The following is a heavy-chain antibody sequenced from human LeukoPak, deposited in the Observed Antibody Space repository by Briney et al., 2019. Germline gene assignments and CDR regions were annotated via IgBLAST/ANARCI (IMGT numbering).Heavy chain of an antibody. Sequence: TGGSLRLSCAASGFTFTSYGMHWVRQAPGKGLEWMALITYDGYYKYYSDSVKGRFTISSDTSKNTLYLQMNSLRAEDTAVYYCARDLSPVVRASPMGYWGQGTLVTVSS. V-gene: IGHV3-30*03. CDR1: GFTFTSYG. CDR2: ITYDGYYK. CDR3: ARDLSPVVRASPMGY. D-gene: IGHD3-10*01. J-gene: IGHJ4*02.